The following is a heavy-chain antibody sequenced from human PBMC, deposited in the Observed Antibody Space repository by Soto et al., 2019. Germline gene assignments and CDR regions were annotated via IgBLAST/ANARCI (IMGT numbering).Heavy chain of an antibody. Sequence: GGSLRLSCAAPGFTFSSYEMNWVRQAPGKGLEWVSYISSSGSTIYYADSVKGRFTISRDNAKNSLYLQMNSLRAEDTAVYYCARDLYYYGMDVWGQGTTVTVSS. CDR2: ISSSGSTI. CDR1: GFTFSSYE. J-gene: IGHJ6*02. CDR3: ARDLYYYGMDV. V-gene: IGHV3-48*03.